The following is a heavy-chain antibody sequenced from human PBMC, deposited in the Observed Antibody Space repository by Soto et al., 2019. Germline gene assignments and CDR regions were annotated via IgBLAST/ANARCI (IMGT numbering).Heavy chain of an antibody. CDR2: IYYSGST. CDR1: GGSISSDYCC. CDR3: ARTVVVVRATEGFSWFDP. V-gene: IGHV4-30-4*01. D-gene: IGHD2-2*01. Sequence: SETLSLTCAVSGGSISSDYCCWSCLRQPPGEGLEGVGYIYYSGSTYYTPSLKSPVTIAVATTKNHFSLKLFSVAAAATACYFCARTVVVVRATEGFSWFDPWGQGTLVTVSS. J-gene: IGHJ5*02.